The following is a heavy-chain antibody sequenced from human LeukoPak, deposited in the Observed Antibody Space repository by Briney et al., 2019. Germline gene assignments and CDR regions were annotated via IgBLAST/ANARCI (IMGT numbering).Heavy chain of an antibody. D-gene: IGHD4-17*01. CDR1: GFTFRSYW. Sequence: GGSLRLSCAASGFTFRSYWTSWVRQAPGKGLEWVANIKQDGSEKYYVDSVKGRFTISRDNAKNSLYLQMNSLRAEDTAVYYCARASKIDYGENPSDYWGQGTLVTVSS. J-gene: IGHJ4*02. V-gene: IGHV3-7*01. CDR2: IKQDGSEK. CDR3: ARASKIDYGENPSDY.